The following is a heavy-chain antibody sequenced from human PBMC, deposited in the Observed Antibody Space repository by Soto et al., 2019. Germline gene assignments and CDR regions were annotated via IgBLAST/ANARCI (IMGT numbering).Heavy chain of an antibody. Sequence: EVQLVESGGGLVQPGGSLKLSCAASGFTFSGSAMHWVRQASGKGLEWVGRIRSKANSYATAYAASVKGRFTISRDDSKNTAYLQTNSLKTEDTAVYYCTSTVYYDSSGYLHWGQGTLVTVSS. D-gene: IGHD3-22*01. J-gene: IGHJ4*02. CDR1: GFTFSGSA. CDR3: TSTVYYDSSGYLH. CDR2: IRSKANSYAT. V-gene: IGHV3-73*02.